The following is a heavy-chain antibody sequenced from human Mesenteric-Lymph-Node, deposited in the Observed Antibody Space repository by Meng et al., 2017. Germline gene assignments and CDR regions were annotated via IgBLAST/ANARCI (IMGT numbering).Heavy chain of an antibody. J-gene: IGHJ4*02. Sequence: QGQLKQWGAGLVKPSETLSLICAVCGGSFSGYYCRLIRQPPGKGLEWIGEINHSGITNYSPSLKSRVTISVDTSKNQFSLKLSSVTAADTAVYYCARGPTTYFDYWGQGTLVTVSS. V-gene: IGHV4-34*01. CDR3: ARGPTTYFDY. CDR2: INHSGIT. CDR1: GGSFSGYY. D-gene: IGHD4-17*01.